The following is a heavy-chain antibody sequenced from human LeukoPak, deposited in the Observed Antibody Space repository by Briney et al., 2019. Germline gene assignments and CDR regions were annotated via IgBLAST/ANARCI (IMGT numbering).Heavy chain of an antibody. CDR3: ARRGTAAGLPFDY. Sequence: GRSLRLSCAASGFTFDDYAMHWVRQAPGKGLEWVSGISWNSGSIGYADSVKGRFTISRDNAKNSLYLQMNSLGAEDTALYYCARRGTAAGLPFDYWGQGTLVTVSS. J-gene: IGHJ4*02. V-gene: IGHV3-9*01. CDR1: GFTFDDYA. D-gene: IGHD6-13*01. CDR2: ISWNSGSI.